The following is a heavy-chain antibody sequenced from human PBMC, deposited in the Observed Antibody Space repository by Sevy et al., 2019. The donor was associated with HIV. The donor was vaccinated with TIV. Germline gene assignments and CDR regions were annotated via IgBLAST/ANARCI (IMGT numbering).Heavy chain of an antibody. CDR3: AKDYCIGNDCFLGWFDP. V-gene: IGHV3-30*02. Sequence: GGSLRLSCAASGFTFSSYEMNWVRQAPGKGLEWLAFIGHDGNKYFYGASVKGRITTSRDNSKNTVSLQMNSLRVEDTAIYYCAKDYCIGNDCFLGWFDPRGQGTVVTVSS. D-gene: IGHD2-15*01. CDR2: IGHDGNKY. J-gene: IGHJ5*02. CDR1: GFTFSSYE.